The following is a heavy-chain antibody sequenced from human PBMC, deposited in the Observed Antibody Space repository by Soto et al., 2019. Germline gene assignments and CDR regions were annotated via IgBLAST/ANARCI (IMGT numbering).Heavy chain of an antibody. D-gene: IGHD3-22*01. CDR3: AKGNYYDSSGYYFYIGY. CDR2: ISYDGSNK. V-gene: IGHV3-30*18. Sequence: GGSLRLSCAASGFTFSSYGMHWVRQAPGKGLEWVAVISYDGSNKYYADSLKGRFTISRDNSKNTLYLQMNSLRAEDTAVYYCAKGNYYDSSGYYFYIGYWGQGTLVTVSS. J-gene: IGHJ4*02. CDR1: GFTFSSYG.